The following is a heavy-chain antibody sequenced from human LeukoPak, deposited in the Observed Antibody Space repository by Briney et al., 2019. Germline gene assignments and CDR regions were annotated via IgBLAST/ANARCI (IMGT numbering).Heavy chain of an antibody. J-gene: IGHJ6*04. CDR2: IKQDGSEK. CDR3: AELGITMIGGV. D-gene: IGHD3-10*02. CDR1: GFTFSTYW. Sequence: GGSLRLSCAASGFTFSTYWMTWVRQAPGKGLEWVANIKQDGSEKYFVDSVKGRFSISRDNAENSLYLQMNSLRAEDTAVYYCAELGITMIGGVWGKGTTVTISS. V-gene: IGHV3-7*01.